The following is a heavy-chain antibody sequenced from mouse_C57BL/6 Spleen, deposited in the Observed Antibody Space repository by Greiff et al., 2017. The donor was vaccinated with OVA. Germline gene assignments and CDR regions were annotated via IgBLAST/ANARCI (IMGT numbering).Heavy chain of an antibody. V-gene: IGHV5-12*01. Sequence: EVQGVESGGGLVQPGGSLKLSCAASGFTFSDYYMYWVRQTPEKRLEWVAYISNGGGSTYYPDTVKGRFTISRDNAKNTLYLQMSRLKSEDTAMYYCARLTGAMDYWGQGTSVTVSS. D-gene: IGHD3-1*01. J-gene: IGHJ4*01. CDR1: GFTFSDYY. CDR2: ISNGGGST. CDR3: ARLTGAMDY.